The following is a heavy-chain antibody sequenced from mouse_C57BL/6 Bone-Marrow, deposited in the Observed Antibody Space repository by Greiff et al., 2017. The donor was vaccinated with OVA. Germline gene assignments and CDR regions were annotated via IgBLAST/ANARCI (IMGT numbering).Heavy chain of an antibody. V-gene: IGHV1-76*01. CDR2: IHPAGGDT. CDR3: ARTGYMDD. Sequence: QVQLQQPGAELVRPGASVKLSCKASGYTFTGYYMHWVKQRPGQGLEWIARIHPAGGDTYYNEKFKGKATLTAEKSSSTAYLQHSSLTSEDSAVYLCARTGYMDDWGKGTSVTVSA. CDR1: GYTFTGYY. J-gene: IGHJ4*01.